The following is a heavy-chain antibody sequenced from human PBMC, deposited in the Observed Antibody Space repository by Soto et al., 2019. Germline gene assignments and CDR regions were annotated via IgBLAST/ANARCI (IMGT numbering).Heavy chain of an antibody. J-gene: IGHJ4*02. D-gene: IGHD3-16*01. CDR1: GFSLSTSEVA. Sequence: SGPTLGNPTHTLTLTCTFSGFSLSTSEVAVGWIRQPPGKALEWLALIYWDDDKRYSPTLNNRLTVTKDTSKNQVVLSMTNMDTVDTGTYFCARLIDLYVVFDYWGQGILVTVSS. CDR2: IYWDDDK. CDR3: ARLIDLYVVFDY. V-gene: IGHV2-5*02.